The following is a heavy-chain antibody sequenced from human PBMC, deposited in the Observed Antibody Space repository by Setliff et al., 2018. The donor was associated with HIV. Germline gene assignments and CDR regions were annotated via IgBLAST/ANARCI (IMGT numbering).Heavy chain of an antibody. Sequence: LSLTCTVSGGSISNNSYYWGWVRQPPGKGLELIGNLFYNGNTYYNPSLKSRVTISVDTSKDQFSLKLSSVTAADTAIYFCARQFRYPNRAVAGVDYWGQGTLVTVS. CDR3: ARQFRYPNRAVAGVDY. CDR1: GGSISNNSYY. J-gene: IGHJ4*02. CDR2: LFYNGNT. V-gene: IGHV4-39*01. D-gene: IGHD6-19*01.